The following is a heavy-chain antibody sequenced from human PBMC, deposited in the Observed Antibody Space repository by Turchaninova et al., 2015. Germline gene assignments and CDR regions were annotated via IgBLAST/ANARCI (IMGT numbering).Heavy chain of an antibody. CDR1: GGSFSGYF. CDR3: ARGPSPYITKIEVEKYDI. J-gene: IGHJ4*02. Sequence: QVQLKQWGAGLLKPSETLSLTCAVYGGSFSGYFWRWIRKSPGKGLECMGEINNRGSTTYNPSLKSRVTMSVDTSKNQFSLRVNSVTAADTAVYFCARGPSPYITKIEVEKYDIWSQGTPVIVSS. D-gene: IGHD3-22*01. V-gene: IGHV4-34*01. CDR2: INNRGST.